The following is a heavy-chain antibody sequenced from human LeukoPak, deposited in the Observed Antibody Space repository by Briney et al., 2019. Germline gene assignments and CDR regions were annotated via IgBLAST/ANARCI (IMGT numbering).Heavy chain of an antibody. Sequence: SETLSLTCTVSGGSISSYYWSWLRQPAGKGLEWIGRIYTSGSTNYNPSLKSRVTMSVDTSKNQFSLKLSSVTAADTAVYYCARDKRRGALWFGEVGWFDPWGQGTLVTVSS. CDR2: IYTSGST. D-gene: IGHD3-10*01. J-gene: IGHJ5*02. CDR3: ARDKRRGALWFGEVGWFDP. CDR1: GGSISSYY. V-gene: IGHV4-4*07.